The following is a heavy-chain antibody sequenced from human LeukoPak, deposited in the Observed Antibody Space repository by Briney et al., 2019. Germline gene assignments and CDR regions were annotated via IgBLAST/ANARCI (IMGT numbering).Heavy chain of an antibody. D-gene: IGHD6-6*01. V-gene: IGHV1-2*02. CDR3: ASGLSGSGSSSYYFDY. CDR1: GYTFTGYY. Sequence: ASVKVSCKASGYTFTGYYMHWVRRAPGQGLEWMGWINPNSGGTNYAQKFQGRVTMTRDTSISTAYMELSRLRSDDTAVYYCASGLSGSGSSSYYFDYWGQGTLVTVSS. CDR2: INPNSGGT. J-gene: IGHJ4*02.